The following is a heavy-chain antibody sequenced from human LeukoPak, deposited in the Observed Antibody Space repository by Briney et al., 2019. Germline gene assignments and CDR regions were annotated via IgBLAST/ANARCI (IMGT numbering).Heavy chain of an antibody. V-gene: IGHV3-23*01. Sequence: GGSLRLSCAASGFTFSSYAMSWVRQAPGKGLEWVSAISGSGGRTYYADSVKGRFTISRDNSKNTLYLQMNSLRAEDTAVYYCAKSAGLYYYYCGMDVWGQGTTVTVSS. J-gene: IGHJ6*02. CDR3: AKSAGLYYYYCGMDV. CDR1: GFTFSSYA. CDR2: ISGSGGRT.